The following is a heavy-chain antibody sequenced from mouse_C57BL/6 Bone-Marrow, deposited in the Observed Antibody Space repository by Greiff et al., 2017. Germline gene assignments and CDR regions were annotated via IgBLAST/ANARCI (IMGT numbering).Heavy chain of an antibody. CDR2: INPYNGGT. CDR1: GYTFTDYY. CDR3: ARMGGYYVDWYFDV. Sequence: EVQLQQSGPVLVKPGASVKMSCKASGYTFTDYYMNWVKQSHGKSLEWIGVINPYNGGTSYNQKFKGKATLTVDKSSSTAYMELNSLTSEDSAVYYCARMGGYYVDWYFDVWGTGTTVTVSS. J-gene: IGHJ1*03. V-gene: IGHV1-19*01. D-gene: IGHD2-3*01.